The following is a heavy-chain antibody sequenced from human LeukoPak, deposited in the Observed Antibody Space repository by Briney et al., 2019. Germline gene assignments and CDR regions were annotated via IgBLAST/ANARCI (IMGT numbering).Heavy chain of an antibody. CDR1: GGSISSYY. CDR2: IYYSGST. D-gene: IGHD2-15*01. V-gene: IGHV4-59*12. CDR3: ARGGLVVVAATHEANWFDP. J-gene: IGHJ5*02. Sequence: PSETLSLTCTVSGGSISSYYWSWIRQPPGKGLEWIGYIYYSGSTNYNPSLKSRVTISVDTSKNQFSLKLSSVTAADTAVYYCARGGLVVVAATHEANWFDPWGQGTLVTVSS.